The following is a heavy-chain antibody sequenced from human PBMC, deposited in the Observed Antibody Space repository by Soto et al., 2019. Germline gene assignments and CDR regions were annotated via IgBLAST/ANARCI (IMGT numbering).Heavy chain of an antibody. J-gene: IGHJ6*02. Sequence: SETLSLTCAVNGGSFSGYYWSWIRQPPGKGLEWIGEINHSGTTNYNPSLKSRVTISVDTSKNQFSLKLTSVTAADAAVYYCAGLRELWPGAYYYSYGMDVWGQGTTVTVPS. V-gene: IGHV4-34*01. CDR1: GGSFSGYY. CDR2: INHSGTT. CDR3: AGLRELWPGAYYYSYGMDV. D-gene: IGHD1-26*01.